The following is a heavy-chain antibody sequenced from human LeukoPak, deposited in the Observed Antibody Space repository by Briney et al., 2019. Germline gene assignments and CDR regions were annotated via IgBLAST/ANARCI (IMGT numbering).Heavy chain of an antibody. V-gene: IGHV3-30*18. CDR3: AKLIVGTVTTMPPFDY. CDR2: ISYDGSNK. Sequence: PGRSLRLSCAASGFTFSSYGMHWVRQAPGKGLEWVAVISYDGSNKYYADSVKGRFTISRDNSKNTLYLQMNSLRAEDTAVYYCAKLIVGTVTTMPPFDYWGQGTLVTVSS. CDR1: GFTFSSYG. J-gene: IGHJ4*02. D-gene: IGHD4-17*01.